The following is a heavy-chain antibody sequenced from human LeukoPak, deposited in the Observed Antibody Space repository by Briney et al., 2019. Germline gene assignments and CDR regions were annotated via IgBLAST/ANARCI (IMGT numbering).Heavy chain of an antibody. CDR3: AHDILTGYSKFDY. D-gene: IGHD3-9*01. V-gene: IGHV3-74*01. Sequence: PGGSLRLSCAASGFTFSNYWMHWVRQAPGKGLVWVSRINGDGSDTNYADSVKGRFTISRDNSKNTLYLQMNSLRAEDTAVYYCAHDILTGYSKFDYWGQGTLVTVSS. J-gene: IGHJ4*02. CDR2: INGDGSDT. CDR1: GFTFSNYW.